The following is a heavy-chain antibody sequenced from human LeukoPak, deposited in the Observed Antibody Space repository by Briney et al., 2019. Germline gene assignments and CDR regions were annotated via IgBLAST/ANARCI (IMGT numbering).Heavy chain of an antibody. CDR3: ARRIAVAGYWYFDL. D-gene: IGHD6-19*01. CDR2: IKQDGSEK. Sequence: GGSLRLSCAASGFTFSSYWMSWVRQAPGKGLEWVANIKQDGSEKYYVDSVKGRFTISRDNAKNSLYLQMDSLRAEDTAVYYCARRIAVAGYWYFDLWGRGTLVTVSS. J-gene: IGHJ2*01. CDR1: GFTFSSYW. V-gene: IGHV3-7*01.